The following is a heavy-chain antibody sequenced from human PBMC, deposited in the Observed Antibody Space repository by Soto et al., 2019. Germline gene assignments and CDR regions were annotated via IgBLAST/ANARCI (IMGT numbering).Heavy chain of an antibody. D-gene: IGHD3-3*01. CDR3: ARGQRFSDWFDP. CDR1: GGDISTYY. V-gene: IGHV4-4*07. CDR2: IYSSGST. J-gene: IGHJ5*02. Sequence: QVQLQESGPGLVKPSETLSLTCTVSGGDISTYYWTWIRQPAGKGLEWIGRIYSSGSTKYNPSLKSRVTMSLDTSKNQFSLRLSSVTAEDTAVYYCARGQRFSDWFDPWGQGTLVTVAS.